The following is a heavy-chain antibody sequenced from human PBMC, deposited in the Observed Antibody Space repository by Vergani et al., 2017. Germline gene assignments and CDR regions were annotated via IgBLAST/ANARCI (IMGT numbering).Heavy chain of an antibody. CDR2: INPNSGGT. CDR3: ASGSSHDYYYYGMDV. V-gene: IGHV1-2*02. J-gene: IGHJ6*02. CDR1: GYTFTGYY. D-gene: IGHD1-26*01. Sequence: QVQLVQSGAEVKKPGASVKVSCKASGYTFTGYYMHWVRQAPGQGLEWMGWINPNSGGTNYAQKFQGRVTMTRDTSISTAYMELSRLRSEDTAVYYCASGSSHDYYYYGMDVWGQGTTVTVSS.